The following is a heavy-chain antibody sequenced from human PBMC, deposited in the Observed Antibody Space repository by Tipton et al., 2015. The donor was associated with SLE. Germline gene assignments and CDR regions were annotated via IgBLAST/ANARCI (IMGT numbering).Heavy chain of an antibody. CDR2: IYYSGST. CDR1: GASIRGYY. J-gene: IGHJ4*02. Sequence: TLSLTCTVSGASIRGYYWSWIRQHPGKGPEWIGYIYYSGSTYYNPSLRSRVTFSLDTSKNQFSLKLTSVTAADTAVYYGVRGSTIFDFWGQGTLVTVSS. CDR3: VRGSTIFDF. V-gene: IGHV4-31*03. D-gene: IGHD5-24*01.